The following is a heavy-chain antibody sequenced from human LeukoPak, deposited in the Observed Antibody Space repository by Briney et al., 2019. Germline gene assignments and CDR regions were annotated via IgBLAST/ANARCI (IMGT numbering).Heavy chain of an antibody. CDR1: GYTFTGYY. D-gene: IGHD2-2*01. CDR3: ARDRGYCSSTSCYGDAFDI. Sequence: ASVKVSCKASGYTFTGYYMHWVRQAPGQGLEWMGWINPNSGGTNYAQKFQGRVTMTRDTSISTAYMELSRLRSDDTAVYYRARDRGYCSSTSCYGDAFDIWGQGTMVTVSS. J-gene: IGHJ3*02. V-gene: IGHV1-2*02. CDR2: INPNSGGT.